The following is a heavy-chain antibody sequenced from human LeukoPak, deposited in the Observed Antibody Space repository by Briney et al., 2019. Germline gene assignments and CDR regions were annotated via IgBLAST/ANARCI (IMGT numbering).Heavy chain of an antibody. CDR1: GFTFSSYA. CDR3: ARRGGTVATIGDDFDY. V-gene: IGHV3-30*04. CDR2: ISYDGSNK. J-gene: IGHJ4*02. Sequence: GGSLRLSCAASGFTFSSYAMHWVRQAPGKGLEWVAVISYDGSNKYYADSVKGRFTISRDNSKNTLYVQMNSLRAEDTAIYYCARRGGTVATIGDDFDYWGQGTLVTVSS. D-gene: IGHD5-12*01.